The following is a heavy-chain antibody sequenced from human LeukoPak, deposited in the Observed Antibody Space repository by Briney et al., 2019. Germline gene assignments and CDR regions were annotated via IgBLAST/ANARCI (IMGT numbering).Heavy chain of an antibody. V-gene: IGHV3-30*04. J-gene: IGHJ4*02. CDR3: ARDLRWRQCDY. Sequence: GGSLRLSCTASGFAFNSYSMYWVRQAPGKELEWVAFISHDAGQQYYADSVKGRFTISRDSSMNTLYLQMSSLRVEDTAVYYCARDLRWRQCDYWGQGTLVTVSS. D-gene: IGHD1-1*01. CDR2: ISHDAGQQ. CDR1: GFAFNSYS.